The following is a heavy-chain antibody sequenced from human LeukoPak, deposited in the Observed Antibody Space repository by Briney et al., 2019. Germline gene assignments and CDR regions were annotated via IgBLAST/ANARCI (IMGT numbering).Heavy chain of an antibody. CDR3: ARTLVDTAMAPRFDY. D-gene: IGHD5-18*01. Sequence: GESLKISCKGSGYSFSSYWIGWVRQMPGKGLEWMGIIYPGDSDTRYSPSFQGQVTISADKSITTAYLQWSSLKASDTAMYYCARTLVDTAMAPRFDYWGQGTLVTVSS. CDR1: GYSFSSYW. CDR2: IYPGDSDT. V-gene: IGHV5-51*01. J-gene: IGHJ4*02.